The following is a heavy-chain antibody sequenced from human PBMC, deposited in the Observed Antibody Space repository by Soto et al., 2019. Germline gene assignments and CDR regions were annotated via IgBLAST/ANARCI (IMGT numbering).Heavy chain of an antibody. Sequence: QVQLVQSGAEVEKPGASVKVSCQASGYKFNTYDINWVRQATGQGLEWMGWMSTSSGNTGYTQKFQGSVTVTRDTSVSTAYMGLNSLTSDDTAVYYCARGITQGYDYWGQGTAVTVSS. J-gene: IGHJ4*02. V-gene: IGHV1-8*02. D-gene: IGHD1-20*01. CDR1: GYKFNTYD. CDR3: ARGITQGYDY. CDR2: MSTSSGNT.